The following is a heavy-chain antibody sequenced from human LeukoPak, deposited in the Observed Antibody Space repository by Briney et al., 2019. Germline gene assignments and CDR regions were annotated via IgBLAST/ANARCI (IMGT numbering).Heavy chain of an antibody. CDR2: INPNSGGT. Sequence: ASVKVSCKASGYTFTGYYMHWVRQAPGQGLEWMGWINPNSGGTNYAQKFRGRVTMTRDTSISTAYMELSRLRSDDTAVYYCATPGRYCSSTSCRGYFDYWGQGTLVTVSS. V-gene: IGHV1-2*02. D-gene: IGHD2-2*01. CDR3: ATPGRYCSSTSCRGYFDY. J-gene: IGHJ4*02. CDR1: GYTFTGYY.